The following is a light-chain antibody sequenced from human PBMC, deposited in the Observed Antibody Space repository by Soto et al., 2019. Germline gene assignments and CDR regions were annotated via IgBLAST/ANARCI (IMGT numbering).Light chain of an antibody. V-gene: IGKV3-11*01. CDR3: QQRSNWPPRVT. CDR1: QSVSSY. J-gene: IGKJ5*01. CDR2: DAS. Sequence: EIVLTQSTATLSLSPGERATLSCRASQSVSSYLAWYQQKPGQAPRLLIYDASNRATGIPARFSGSGSGTDFTLTISSLEPEDFAVYYCQQRSNWPPRVTFGQGTPLEIK.